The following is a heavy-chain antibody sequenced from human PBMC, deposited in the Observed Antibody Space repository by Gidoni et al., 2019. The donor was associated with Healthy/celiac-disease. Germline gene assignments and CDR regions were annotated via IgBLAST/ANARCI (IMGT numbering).Heavy chain of an antibody. CDR3: ARRRRYSSSWYEGWFDP. V-gene: IGHV5-51*01. CDR2: IYPGDSDT. D-gene: IGHD6-13*01. J-gene: IGHJ5*02. Sequence: EVQLVQSGAEVKKPGESLKISCKGSGYSFTSSWIGWVRQMPGKGLEWMGIIYPGDSDTRYSPSFQGQVTISADKSISTAYLQWSSLKASDTAMYYCARRRRYSSSWYEGWFDPWGQGTLVTVSS. CDR1: GYSFTSSW.